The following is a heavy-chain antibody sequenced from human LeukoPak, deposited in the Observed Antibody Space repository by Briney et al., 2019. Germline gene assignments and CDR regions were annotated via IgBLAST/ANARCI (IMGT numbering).Heavy chain of an antibody. D-gene: IGHD1-26*01. V-gene: IGHV3-21*01. CDR1: GFTFSSYS. CDR2: ISSSSSYI. Sequence: GGSLRLSCAASGFTFSSYSMNWVRQAPGKGLEWVSSISSSSSYIYYADSVKGRSTISRDNAKNSLYLQMNSLRAEDTAVYYCARFLGATRGFDYWGQGTLVTVSS. CDR3: ARFLGATRGFDY. J-gene: IGHJ4*02.